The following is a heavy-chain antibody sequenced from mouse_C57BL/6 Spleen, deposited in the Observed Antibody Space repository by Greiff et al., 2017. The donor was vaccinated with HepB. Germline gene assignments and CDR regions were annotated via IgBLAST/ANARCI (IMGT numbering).Heavy chain of an antibody. CDR2: ISSGSSTN. J-gene: IGHJ2*01. Sequence: EVKVVESGGGLVKPGGSLKLSCAASGFTFSDYGMHWVRQAPEKGLEWVAYISSGSSTNYYADTVKGRFTISRDNAKNTLFLQMTSLRSEDTAMYYCERKGGTGRGFDYWGQGTTLTVSS. D-gene: IGHD4-1*01. CDR1: GFTFSDYG. V-gene: IGHV5-17*01. CDR3: ERKGGTGRGFDY.